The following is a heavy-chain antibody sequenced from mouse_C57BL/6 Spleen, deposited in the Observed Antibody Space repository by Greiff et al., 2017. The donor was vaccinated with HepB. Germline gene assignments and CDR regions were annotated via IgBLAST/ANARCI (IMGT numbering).Heavy chain of an antibody. V-gene: IGHV1-42*01. CDR1: GYSFTGYY. CDR2: INPSTGGT. CDR3: ARGGSYYGSMDY. J-gene: IGHJ4*01. Sequence: EVQLQQSGPELVKPGASVKISCKASGYSFTGYYMNWVKQSPEKSLEWIGEINPSTGGTTYNKKFKAKATLTVDKSSSTAYMQLKSLTSEDSAVYYCARGGSYYGSMDYWGQGTSVTVSS. D-gene: IGHD1-1*01.